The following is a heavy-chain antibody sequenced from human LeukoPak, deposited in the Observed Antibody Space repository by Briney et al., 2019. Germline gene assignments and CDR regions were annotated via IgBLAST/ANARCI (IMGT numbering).Heavy chain of an antibody. D-gene: IGHD6-19*01. CDR3: ARDGTLAGSDY. V-gene: IGHV3-74*01. CDR1: GFTFTYFG. CDR2: INREGSST. J-gene: IGHJ4*02. Sequence: GGSLRLSGAASGFTFTYFGMNGFRQAPGKGLVWVSRINREGSSTGYADSVKGRFTISRDNAKNTLYLQMNSLRVDDTAVYYCARDGTLAGSDYWGQGTVVTVSS.